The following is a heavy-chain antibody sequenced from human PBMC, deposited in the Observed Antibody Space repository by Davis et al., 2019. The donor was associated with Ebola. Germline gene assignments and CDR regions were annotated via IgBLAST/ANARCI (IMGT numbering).Heavy chain of an antibody. J-gene: IGHJ3*01. V-gene: IGHV3-30-3*01. CDR3: VRDGGRDDRASGAFDAFDV. CDR1: GFTFTSYP. D-gene: IGHD3-10*01. Sequence: GGSLRLSCAASGFTFTSYPMHWVRQAPGKGLEWLAVTSSDGSNTHYAVSVKGRFTISRDNSKDTLFLQLISLTTEDTAAYYCVRDGGRDDRASGAFDAFDVWGQGAFVTVSS. CDR2: TSSDGSNT.